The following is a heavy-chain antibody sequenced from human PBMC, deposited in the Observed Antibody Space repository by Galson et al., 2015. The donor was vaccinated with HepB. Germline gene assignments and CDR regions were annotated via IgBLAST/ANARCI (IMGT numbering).Heavy chain of an antibody. CDR2: INTDGSFT. V-gene: IGHV3-74*01. D-gene: IGHD3-10*01. Sequence: SLRLSCAASGFTFSNYWMHWVRQAPGKGLVWVSRINTDGSFTTYADSVKGRFTISRDNSKNTLYLQMDSLRAEDTAVYYCAKSPRGGVPHLTWFDSWGQGTLVTVSS. CDR1: GFTFSNYW. J-gene: IGHJ5*01. CDR3: AKSPRGGVPHLTWFDS.